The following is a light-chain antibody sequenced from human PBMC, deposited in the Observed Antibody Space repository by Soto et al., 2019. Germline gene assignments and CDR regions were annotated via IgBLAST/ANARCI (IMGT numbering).Light chain of an antibody. V-gene: IGKV1-27*01. CDR3: QKYNGALWA. CDR2: AAS. CDR1: QGIASY. Sequence: DIQMTQSPSSLSASIGDRVTITCRASQGIASYLAWYQQKPGKVPKLLIYAASSLQSGVPSRFSGSGSGTDFTLTIRGLQPEDVATYYWQKYNGALWAFGQGTKVEVK. J-gene: IGKJ1*01.